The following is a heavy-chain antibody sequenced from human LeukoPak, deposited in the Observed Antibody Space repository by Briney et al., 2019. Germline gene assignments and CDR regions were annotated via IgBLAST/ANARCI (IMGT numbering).Heavy chain of an antibody. V-gene: IGHV3-23*01. CDR2: ISGSGGNT. CDR3: AKASAISSGAFDY. D-gene: IGHD3-10*01. Sequence: GGSLRLSCAASGFTFSSYAMSWVRQAPGKGLEWVSGISGSGGNTYYADSVKGRFTISRDNSKNTLYLQMNSLRAEDTAVYYCAKASAISSGAFDYWGQGTRVTVSS. J-gene: IGHJ4*02. CDR1: GFTFSSYA.